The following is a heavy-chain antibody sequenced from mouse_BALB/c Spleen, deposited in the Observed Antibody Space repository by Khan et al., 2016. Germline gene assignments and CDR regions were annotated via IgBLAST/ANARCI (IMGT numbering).Heavy chain of an antibody. V-gene: IGHV3-8*02. CDR2: INYSGST. CDR1: GDSITRSY. CDR3: ARDYYGDYEFAY. J-gene: IGHJ3*01. D-gene: IGHD2-13*01. Sequence: EVQLQESGPSLVKPSQTLSLTCSVTGDSITRSYWNWIRKFPGNKLEYMGYINYSGSTYYNPSLKSRISITRDTSKNQYYLQLTSVTTEDTVTYYCARDYYGDYEFAYWGQGTLVTVSA.